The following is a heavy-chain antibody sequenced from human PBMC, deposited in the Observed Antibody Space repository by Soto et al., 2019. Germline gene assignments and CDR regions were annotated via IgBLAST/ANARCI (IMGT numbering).Heavy chain of an antibody. CDR3: SSGPKGGWFDP. CDR1: GGSISSGGYS. Sequence: QLQLQESGSGLVKPSQTLSLTCAVSGGSISSGGYSWSWIRQPPGKCLEWIGYIYHSGSTYYNPSLMSRVTTSVDRSKNQFSLKLSSVTAADTAVYYCSSGPKGGWFDPWGQGTLVTVSS. CDR2: IYHSGST. J-gene: IGHJ5*02. V-gene: IGHV4-30-2*01. D-gene: IGHD3-16*01.